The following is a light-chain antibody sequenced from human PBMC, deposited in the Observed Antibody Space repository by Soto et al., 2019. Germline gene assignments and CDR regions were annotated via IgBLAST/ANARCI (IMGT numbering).Light chain of an antibody. CDR3: QQYGTSLTWT. Sequence: EIVMTQSPATLSVSPGEGATVSRRASQSVSSHLAWYQHKPGQAPRLLFYDASTRATGIPDRFSGSGSGTDFTLTISRLEPEDLAVYYCQQYGTSLTWTFGQGTKVDI. J-gene: IGKJ1*01. CDR2: DAS. CDR1: QSVSSH. V-gene: IGKV3-20*01.